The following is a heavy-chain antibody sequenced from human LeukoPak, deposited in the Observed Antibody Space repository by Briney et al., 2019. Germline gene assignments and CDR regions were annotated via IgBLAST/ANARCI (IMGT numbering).Heavy chain of an antibody. CDR3: AVATTSPGYYFDY. CDR1: GFTFSSYW. Sequence: GGSLRLSCTASGFTFSSYWMSWVRQAPGKGLEWVANIKQDGSEKYYVDSVKGQFTISRDNAKNSLYLQMNSLRAEDTAVYYCAVATTSPGYYFDYWGQGTLVTVSS. J-gene: IGHJ4*02. D-gene: IGHD5-12*01. V-gene: IGHV3-7*01. CDR2: IKQDGSEK.